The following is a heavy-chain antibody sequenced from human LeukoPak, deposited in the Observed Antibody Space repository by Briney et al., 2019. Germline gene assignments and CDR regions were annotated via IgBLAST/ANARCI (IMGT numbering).Heavy chain of an antibody. CDR1: GFSFSTYW. CDR3: TTGSLRSLHDY. Sequence: GGSLRLSCTASGFSFSTYWMTWVRQAPGKGLEWVGRIKSKTDGGTTDYAAPVKGRFTISRDDSKNTLYLQMNSLKTEDTAVYYCTTGSLRSLHDYWGQGTLVTVSS. CDR2: IKSKTDGGTT. V-gene: IGHV3-15*01. J-gene: IGHJ4*02.